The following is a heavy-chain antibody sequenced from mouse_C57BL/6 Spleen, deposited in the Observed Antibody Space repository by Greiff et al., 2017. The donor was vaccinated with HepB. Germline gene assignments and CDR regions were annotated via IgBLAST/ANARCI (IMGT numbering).Heavy chain of an antibody. V-gene: IGHV1-22*01. Sequence: VQLKQSGPELVKPGASVKMSCKASGYTFTDYNMHWVKQSHGKSLEWIGYINPNNGGTSYNQKFKGKATLTVNKSSSTAYMELRSLTSEDSAVYYCARPNYGSSYWYFDVWGTGTTVTVSS. D-gene: IGHD1-1*01. CDR1: GYTFTDYN. J-gene: IGHJ1*03. CDR2: INPNNGGT. CDR3: ARPNYGSSYWYFDV.